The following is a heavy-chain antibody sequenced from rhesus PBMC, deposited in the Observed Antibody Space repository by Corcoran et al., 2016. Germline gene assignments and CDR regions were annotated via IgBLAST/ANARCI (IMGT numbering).Heavy chain of an antibody. Sequence: QVQLQESGPGLVKPSETLSLTCAVSGGSFSSYCWSWIRQPPGKGLEWRGEINGNSWSTNYNPALMSQVTISKDSSKNQFALKLSSVTAADTAVYYCARPLWTGAFLFGYWGQGVLVTVSS. CDR3: ARPLWTGAFLFGY. CDR1: GGSFSSYC. V-gene: IGHV4-80*01. D-gene: IGHD3-3*01. CDR2: INGNSWST. J-gene: IGHJ4*01.